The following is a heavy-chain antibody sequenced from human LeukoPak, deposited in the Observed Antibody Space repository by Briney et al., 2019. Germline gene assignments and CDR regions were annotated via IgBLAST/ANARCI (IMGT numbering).Heavy chain of an antibody. J-gene: IGHJ5*02. CDR3: ARIGGFYPRTWFDP. D-gene: IGHD2/OR15-2a*01. CDR1: GFTFSTYT. CDR2: ISSTSSTI. Sequence: PGGSLRLSCGASGFTFSTYTMNWVRQAPGKGLEWVSFISSTSSTIHYADSVKGRFTISRDNAKNSLYLQMNSLRAEDTAVYYCARIGGFYPRTWFDPWGQGTLVTVSS. V-gene: IGHV3-48*01.